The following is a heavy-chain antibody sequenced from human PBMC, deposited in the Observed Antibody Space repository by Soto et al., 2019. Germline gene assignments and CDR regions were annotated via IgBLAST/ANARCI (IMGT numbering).Heavy chain of an antibody. D-gene: IGHD6-19*01. J-gene: IGHJ6*02. CDR1: GFTFSSYA. V-gene: IGHV3-23*01. Sequence: GGSLRLSCAASGFTFSSYAMSWVRQAPGKGLEWVSAISGSGGSTYYADSVKGRFTISRDNSKNTLYLQMNSLRAEDTAVYYCAKGFSSGWCRGYYYYGMDVWGQGTTVTVSS. CDR2: ISGSGGST. CDR3: AKGFSSGWCRGYYYYGMDV.